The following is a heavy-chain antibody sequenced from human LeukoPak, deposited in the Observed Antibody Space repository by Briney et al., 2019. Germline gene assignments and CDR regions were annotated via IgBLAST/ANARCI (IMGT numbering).Heavy chain of an antibody. V-gene: IGHV3-15*01. CDR1: GFTFSNAW. J-gene: IGHJ3*02. CDR3: TTNDAFDI. Sequence: GGSLRLSCAASGFTFSNAWMNWVRQAPGKGLEWVGRIKTSTDGGTTDYAAPVKGRFTISRDDSKNTLYLLMNSLKTEDTAVYYCTTNDAFDIWGQGKKVTVSS. CDR2: IKTSTDGGTT.